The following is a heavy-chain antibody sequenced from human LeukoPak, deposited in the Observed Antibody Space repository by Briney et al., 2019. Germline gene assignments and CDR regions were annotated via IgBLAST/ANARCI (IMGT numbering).Heavy chain of an antibody. CDR2: INPNSGGT. CDR3: ARLGLVRGVIAGSGAFDI. V-gene: IGHV1-2*04. Sequence: ASVKVSCKASGYTFTGYYMHWVRQAPGQGLEWMGWINPNSGGTNYAQKFQGWVTMTRDTSISTAYMELSRLRSDDTAVYYCARLGLVRGVIAGSGAFDIWGQGTMVTVPS. D-gene: IGHD3-10*01. CDR1: GYTFTGYY. J-gene: IGHJ3*02.